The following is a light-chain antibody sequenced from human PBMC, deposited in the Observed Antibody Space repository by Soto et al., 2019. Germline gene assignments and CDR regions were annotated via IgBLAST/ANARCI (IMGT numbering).Light chain of an antibody. V-gene: IGKV3D-7*01. CDR3: QQANSFPLT. CDR2: GAS. J-gene: IGKJ4*01. CDR1: QSVSSSN. Sequence: EIVLTQSPGTLSLSPGERATLSCRASQSVSSSNLAWYQQKPGQAPRLLIYGASTRATGIPARFSGSGSGTEFTLTISSLQPEDFATYYCQQANSFPLTFGGGTKVDI.